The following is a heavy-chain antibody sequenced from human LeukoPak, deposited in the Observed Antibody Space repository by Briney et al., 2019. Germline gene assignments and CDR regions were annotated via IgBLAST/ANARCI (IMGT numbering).Heavy chain of an antibody. CDR3: ASSGYGSGSYR. CDR1: GFTPGHYW. D-gene: IGHD3-10*01. CDR2: INQDGSET. V-gene: IGHV3-7*01. J-gene: IGHJ5*02. Sequence: AGGSLRLSCALSGFTPGHYWMTWVRQAPGKGLEWVANINQDGSETFYVDSVKGRFTISRDNAKNSLYLQMNSLRAEDTAVYYCASSGYGSGSYRWGQGTLVTVSS.